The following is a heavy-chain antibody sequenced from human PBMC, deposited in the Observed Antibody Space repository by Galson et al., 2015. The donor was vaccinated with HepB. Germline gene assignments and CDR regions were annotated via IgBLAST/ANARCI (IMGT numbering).Heavy chain of an antibody. D-gene: IGHD2-15*01. Sequence: SLRLSCAASGFTFSSYGMHWVRQAPGKGLEWVAVISYDGSNKYYADSVKGRFTISRDNSKNTLYLQMNSLRAEDTAVYYCAKDWIPFAIPIGGIDYWGQGTLVTVSS. CDR2: ISYDGSNK. J-gene: IGHJ4*02. CDR1: GFTFSSYG. CDR3: AKDWIPFAIPIGGIDY. V-gene: IGHV3-30*18.